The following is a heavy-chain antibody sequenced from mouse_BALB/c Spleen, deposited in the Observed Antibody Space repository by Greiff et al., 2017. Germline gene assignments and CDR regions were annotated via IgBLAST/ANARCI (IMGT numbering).Heavy chain of an antibody. CDR2: IYPGNSDT. CDR3: TREGYGSSYDWYFDV. J-gene: IGHJ1*01. Sequence: VQLQQSGTVLARPGASVKMSCKASGYSFTSYWMHWVKQRPGQGLEWIGAIYPGNSDTSYNQKFKGKAKLTAVTSASTAYMELSSLTNEDSAVYYCTREGYGSSYDWYFDVWGAGTTVTVSS. V-gene: IGHV1-5*01. D-gene: IGHD1-1*01. CDR1: GYSFTSYW.